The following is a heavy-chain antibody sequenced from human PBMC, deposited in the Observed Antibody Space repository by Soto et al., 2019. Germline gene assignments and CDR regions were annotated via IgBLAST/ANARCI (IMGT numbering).Heavy chain of an antibody. CDR3: TTDRGYYDSSGYSFDY. J-gene: IGHJ4*02. Sequence: GGALRPACAAPGFTFRNARVDWGRPAPGKGVEWVGRIKSKTDGGTTDYAAPVKGRFTISRDDSKNTLYLQMNSLKTEDTAVYYCTTDRGYYDSSGYSFDYWGQGTLVTVSS. D-gene: IGHD3-22*01. CDR2: IKSKTDGGTT. CDR1: GFTFRNAR. V-gene: IGHV3-15*07.